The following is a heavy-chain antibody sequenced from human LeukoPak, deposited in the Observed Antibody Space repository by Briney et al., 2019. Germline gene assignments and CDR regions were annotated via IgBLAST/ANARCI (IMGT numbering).Heavy chain of an antibody. CDR1: GGSISSYY. D-gene: IGHD3-3*01. CDR2: IYTSGST. J-gene: IGHJ4*02. V-gene: IGHV4-4*07. Sequence: SETLSLTCTVSGGSISSYYWSWIRQPAGKGLEWIGRIYTSGSTNYNPSLKSRVTMSVDTSKNQFSLKLSSVTAADTAVYYCARVGFWSGYYTFDYWGQGTLVTVSS. CDR3: ARVGFWSGYYTFDY.